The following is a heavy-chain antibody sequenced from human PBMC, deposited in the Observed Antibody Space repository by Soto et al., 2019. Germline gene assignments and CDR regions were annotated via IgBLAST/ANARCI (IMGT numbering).Heavy chain of an antibody. V-gene: IGHV1-3*01. CDR3: ARDPVLDY. J-gene: IGHJ4*02. CDR2: ISGGSGNT. CDR1: GNTFTTYT. Sequence: QVQLVQSGAEVKKPGASVKLSCKASGNTFTTYTIHWIRQAPGQRLEWMGWISGGSGNTKYSQKFQGRVTITRDTSASTAYVELSSLRSEGTAVYYCARDPVLDYWGQGTLVTVSS. D-gene: IGHD4-17*01.